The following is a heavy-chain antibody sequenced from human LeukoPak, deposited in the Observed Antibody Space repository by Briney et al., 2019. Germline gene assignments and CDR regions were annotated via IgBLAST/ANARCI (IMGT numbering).Heavy chain of an antibody. CDR1: GFTFSSYA. J-gene: IGHJ4*02. CDR3: ARDSYYGSGSYCFDY. CDR2: ISYDGSNK. D-gene: IGHD3-10*01. V-gene: IGHV3-30*04. Sequence: PGRSLRLSCAASGFTFSSYAMHWVRQAPGKGLEWVAVISYDGSNKYYADSVKGRLTISRDNSKNTLYLQMNSLRAEDTAVYYCARDSYYGSGSYCFDYWGQGTLVTVSS.